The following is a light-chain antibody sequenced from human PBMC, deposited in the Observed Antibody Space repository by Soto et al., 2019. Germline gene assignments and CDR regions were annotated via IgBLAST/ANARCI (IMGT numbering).Light chain of an antibody. CDR3: LFYRGGTWV. V-gene: IGLV7-43*01. Sequence: QAVVTQEPSLTVSPGGTVTLTCASRTGAVTSGYYPNWFQRKPGQAPRPLIDSASNKHSWTPARFSGSLLGGKAALTLSGVQPEDEAEYYCLFYRGGTWVFGGGTKLTVL. J-gene: IGLJ3*02. CDR2: SAS. CDR1: TGAVTSGYY.